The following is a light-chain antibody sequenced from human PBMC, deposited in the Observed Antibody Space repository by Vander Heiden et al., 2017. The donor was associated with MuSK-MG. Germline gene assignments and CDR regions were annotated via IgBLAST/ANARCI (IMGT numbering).Light chain of an antibody. V-gene: IGLV1-47*01. Sequence: QSVLTQPPSASGTPGQTVAISCSGTSSNFRRNYVYWYQHVAGTAPKLLIFRDDQRPSTVPARFSASKSGASAFLVIRELRSEDEADYYCAAWDDSLRGVGIGGGTKLTVL. J-gene: IGLJ2*01. CDR3: AAWDDSLRGVG. CDR1: SSNFRRNY. CDR2: RDD.